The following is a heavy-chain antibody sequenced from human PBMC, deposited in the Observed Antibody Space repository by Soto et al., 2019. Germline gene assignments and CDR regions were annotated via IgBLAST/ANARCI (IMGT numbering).Heavy chain of an antibody. V-gene: IGHV4-39*01. CDR2: IDFRGST. Sequence: QLQLQGSGPGLVKPSXTLXLXXXVSGGSISSCSYYWGWIGQPPGKGVEGIGRIDFRGSTDYNLSLKSRVTISDNSSKNHCSLKLISVTAADTAVYFCARIWVGYCSGGSFYTFYYLDVWGKGTTLPVSS. CDR3: ARIWVGYCSGGSFYTFYYLDV. D-gene: IGHD2-15*01. CDR1: GGSISSCSYY. J-gene: IGHJ6*03.